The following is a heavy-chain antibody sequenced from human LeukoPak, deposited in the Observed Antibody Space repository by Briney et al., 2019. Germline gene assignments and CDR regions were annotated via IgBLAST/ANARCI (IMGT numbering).Heavy chain of an antibody. V-gene: IGHV1-2*02. J-gene: IGHJ4*02. CDR1: GYTFTGYY. CDR2: INPNSGAT. D-gene: IGHD3-22*01. CDR3: ARAKRTTMMDPGFDY. Sequence: ASVKVSCKASGYTFTGYYMHWVRQAPGQGLEWMGWINPNSGATNYAQKFQGRVTMTRGTSISTAYMELSRLRSDDTAVYYCARAKRTTMMDPGFDYWGQGTLVTVSS.